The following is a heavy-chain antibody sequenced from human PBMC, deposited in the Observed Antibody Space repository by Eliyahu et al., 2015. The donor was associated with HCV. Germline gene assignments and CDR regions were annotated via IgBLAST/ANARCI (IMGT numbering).Heavy chain of an antibody. Sequence: EVQLVESGGGLVQPGRSLRLSCAASGFNFDDYAMHWVRQVPGRGLEWVSGITWNSGDRHYADSVKGRFTISRDNARNSLYLQMDSLREEDTALYYCAKDILSWSDRWYDAFDIWGQGTMLTVSS. J-gene: IGHJ3*02. CDR3: AKDILSWSDRWYDAFDI. CDR2: ITWNSGDR. CDR1: GFNFDDYA. V-gene: IGHV3-9*01. D-gene: IGHD2-21*01.